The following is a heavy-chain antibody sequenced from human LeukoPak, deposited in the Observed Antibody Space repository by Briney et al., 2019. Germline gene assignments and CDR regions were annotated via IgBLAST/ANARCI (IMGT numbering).Heavy chain of an antibody. V-gene: IGHV4-34*01. Sequence: SETLSLTCAVYGGSFSGYYWSWIRQPPGKGLEWIGEINHSGSTNYNPSLKSRVTMSVDTSKNQFSLKLSSVTAADTAVYYCARERGGGRFLEWLPEPVYDYWGQGTLVTVSS. J-gene: IGHJ4*02. CDR1: GGSFSGYY. CDR2: INHSGST. CDR3: ARERGGGRFLEWLPEPVYDY. D-gene: IGHD3-3*01.